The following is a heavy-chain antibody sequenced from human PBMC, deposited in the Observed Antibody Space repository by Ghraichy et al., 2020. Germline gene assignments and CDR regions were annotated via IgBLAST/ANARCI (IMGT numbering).Heavy chain of an antibody. V-gene: IGHV1-24*01. Sequence: ASVKVSCKVSGYTLTELSMHWVRQAPGKGLEWMGGFDPEDGETIYAQKFQGRVTMTEDTSTDTAYMELSSLRSEDTAVYYCATLTRWGYCSSTSCPTDVWGQGTTVTVSS. D-gene: IGHD2-2*01. CDR1: GYTLTELS. CDR2: FDPEDGET. CDR3: ATLTRWGYCSSTSCPTDV. J-gene: IGHJ6*02.